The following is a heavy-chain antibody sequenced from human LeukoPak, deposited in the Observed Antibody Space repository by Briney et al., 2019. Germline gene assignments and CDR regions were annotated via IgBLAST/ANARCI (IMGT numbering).Heavy chain of an antibody. CDR3: GKETFCSSATCTRA. CDR2: IRAGGDSA. V-gene: IGHV3-23*01. CDR1: GFTFSNYA. Sequence: PGGSLRLSCAASGFTFSNYAMNWVRQAPGKGLEWVSAIRAGGDSAYYADSVKGRFTISRDNSENSLYLQINSLRAEDTAMYFCGKETFCSSATCTRAWGQGTLVTVSS. J-gene: IGHJ5*02. D-gene: IGHD2-2*01.